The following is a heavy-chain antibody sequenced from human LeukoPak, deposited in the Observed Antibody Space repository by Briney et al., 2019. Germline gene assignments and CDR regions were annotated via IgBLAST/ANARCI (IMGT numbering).Heavy chain of an antibody. Sequence: GGSLRLSCAASGFTFSSYSMNWVRQAPGKGLEWVSSISSSSSYIYYADSVKGRFTISRDNAKNSLYLQMNSLRAEDTAVYYCARSVRPVVPYYMDVWGKGTTVTVSS. CDR1: GFTFSSYS. CDR2: ISSSSSYI. D-gene: IGHD5/OR15-5a*01. CDR3: ARSVRPVVPYYMDV. J-gene: IGHJ6*03. V-gene: IGHV3-21*01.